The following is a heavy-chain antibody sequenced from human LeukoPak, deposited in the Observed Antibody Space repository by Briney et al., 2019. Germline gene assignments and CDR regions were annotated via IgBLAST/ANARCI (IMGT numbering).Heavy chain of an antibody. CDR2: ISGSGGST. V-gene: IGHV3-23*01. J-gene: IGHJ4*02. CDR3: AKDYDFWSANGYFDY. D-gene: IGHD3-3*01. Sequence: QPGGSLRLSCAASGFTFSSYAMSWVRQAPGKGLEWASAISGSGGSTYYADSVKGRFTISRDNSKNTLYLQMNSLRAEDTAVYYCAKDYDFWSANGYFDYWGQGTLVTVSS. CDR1: GFTFSSYA.